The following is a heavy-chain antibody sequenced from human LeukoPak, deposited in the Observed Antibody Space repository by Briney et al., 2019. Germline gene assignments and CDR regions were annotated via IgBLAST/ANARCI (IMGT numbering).Heavy chain of an antibody. J-gene: IGHJ4*02. CDR3: ARDRGKGNSGGKYDY. CDR1: GYTFTSYY. CDR2: INPSGGST. D-gene: IGHD2-15*01. V-gene: IGHV1-46*01. Sequence: ASVKVSCKASGYTFTSYYMHWVRQAPGQGLEWMGIINPSGGSTSYAQKLQGRVTMTTDTSTSTAYMELRSLRSDDTAVYYCARDRGKGNSGGKYDYWGQGTLVTVSS.